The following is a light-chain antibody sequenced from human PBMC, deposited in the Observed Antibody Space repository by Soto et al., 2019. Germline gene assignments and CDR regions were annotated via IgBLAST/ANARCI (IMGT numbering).Light chain of an antibody. Sequence: VLTQSPANLSLSPGESAALSCRASQSVGSYLAWFQQVPGQAPRLLIYDATNRANGIPAKFRGSGSGTDFTLTISSLEPEDFALYFCLQRASWPHTFGPGTKVEIK. J-gene: IGKJ3*01. CDR1: QSVGSY. CDR2: DAT. V-gene: IGKV3-11*01. CDR3: LQRASWPHT.